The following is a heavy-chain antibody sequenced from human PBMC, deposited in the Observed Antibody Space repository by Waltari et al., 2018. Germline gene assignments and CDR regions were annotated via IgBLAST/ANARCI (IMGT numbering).Heavy chain of an antibody. CDR3: ARLYDASAYYNTYLDP. J-gene: IGHJ5*02. Sequence: QVQLVQSGAEVRKPGASVKVSCKASGYTFSNYGIAWVRQAPGQGLEWMGWIRGYDGDTKYERELEGRLTVSTDTATNTAHMELRSLRSDDTAVYYCARLYDASAYYNTYLDPWGQGALVTVSS. D-gene: IGHD3-22*01. V-gene: IGHV1-18*01. CDR1: GYTFSNYG. CDR2: IRGYDGDT.